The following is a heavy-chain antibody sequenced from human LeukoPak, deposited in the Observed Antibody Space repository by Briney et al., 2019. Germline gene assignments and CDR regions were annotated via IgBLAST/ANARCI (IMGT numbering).Heavy chain of an antibody. J-gene: IGHJ3*02. V-gene: IGHV1-69*05. CDR3: ATGKSGSYYSFGAFDI. Sequence: GASVKVSCKASGGTFSSYAISWVRQAPGQGLEWMGGIIPIFGTANYAQKFQGRVTITTDESTSTAYMELSSLRSEDTAVYYCATGKSGSYYSFGAFDIWGQGTMVTVSS. D-gene: IGHD1-26*01. CDR1: GGTFSSYA. CDR2: IIPIFGTA.